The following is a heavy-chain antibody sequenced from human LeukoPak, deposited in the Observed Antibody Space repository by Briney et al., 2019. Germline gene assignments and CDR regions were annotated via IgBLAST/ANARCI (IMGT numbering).Heavy chain of an antibody. V-gene: IGHV3-48*01. CDR1: GFTFSSYS. CDR3: ARVGYSYGYGLRAFDI. Sequence: GGSLRLSCAASGFTFSSYSMNWVRQAPGKGLEWVSYISSSSSTIYYADSVKGRFTISRDNAKNSLYLQMNSLRAEDTAVYYCARVGYSYGYGLRAFDIWGQGTMVTVSS. CDR2: ISSSSSTI. J-gene: IGHJ3*02. D-gene: IGHD5-18*01.